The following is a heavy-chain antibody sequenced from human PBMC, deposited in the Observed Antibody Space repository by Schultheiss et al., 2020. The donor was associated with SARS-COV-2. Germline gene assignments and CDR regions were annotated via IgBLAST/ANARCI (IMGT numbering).Heavy chain of an antibody. Sequence: SQTLSLTCAVYGGSFSGYYWSWIRQPPGKGLEWIGEINHSGSTNYNPSLKSRVTISADTSKNQFSLKLSSVTAADTAVYYCARTLSGQWLVGVRWFDPWGQGTLVTVSS. D-gene: IGHD6-19*01. CDR1: GGSFSGYY. CDR3: ARTLSGQWLVGVRWFDP. J-gene: IGHJ5*02. V-gene: IGHV4-34*01. CDR2: INHSGST.